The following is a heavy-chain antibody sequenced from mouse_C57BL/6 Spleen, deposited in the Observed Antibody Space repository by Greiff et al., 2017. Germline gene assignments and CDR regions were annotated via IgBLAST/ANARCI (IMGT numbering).Heavy chain of an antibody. Sequence: VKLQESGAELVKPGASVKISCKASGYAFSSYWMNWVKQRPGKGLEWIGQIYPGDGDTNYNGKFKGKATLTADKYSSTAYMQLSSLTSEDSAVYFCARLSGTSFDYWGQGTTLTVSS. J-gene: IGHJ2*01. CDR1: GYAFSSYW. V-gene: IGHV1-80*01. CDR3: ARLSGTSFDY. D-gene: IGHD4-1*01. CDR2: IYPGDGDT.